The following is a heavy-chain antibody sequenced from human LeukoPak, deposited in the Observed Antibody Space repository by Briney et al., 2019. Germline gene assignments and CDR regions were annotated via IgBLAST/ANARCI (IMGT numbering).Heavy chain of an antibody. D-gene: IGHD3-10*01. CDR3: ARGSPSGAFDI. CDR1: GGSISSYY. V-gene: IGHV4-59*01. J-gene: IGHJ3*02. CDR2: IYYSGST. Sequence: PSETLSLSCTVSGGSISSYYWSWIRQPPGKGLEWIGYIYYSGSTNYNPSLKSRVTISVDTSKNQFSLKLSSVTAADTAVYYCARGSPSGAFDIWGQGTMVTVSS.